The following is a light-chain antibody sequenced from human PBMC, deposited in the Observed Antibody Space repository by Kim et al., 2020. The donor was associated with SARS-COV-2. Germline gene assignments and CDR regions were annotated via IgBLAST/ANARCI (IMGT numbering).Light chain of an antibody. CDR1: RSDVGGYNY. Sequence: PGQSITISCTGTRSDVGGYNYVSWYQQHPGKAPKLMIYDVSNRPSGVSNRFSGSKSGNTASLTISGLQAEDEADYYCSSYTSSSWVFGGGTQLTVL. V-gene: IGLV2-14*03. CDR2: DVS. J-gene: IGLJ3*02. CDR3: SSYTSSSWV.